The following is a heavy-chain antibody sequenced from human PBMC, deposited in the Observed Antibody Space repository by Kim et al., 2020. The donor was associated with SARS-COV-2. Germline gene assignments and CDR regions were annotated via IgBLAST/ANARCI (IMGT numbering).Heavy chain of an antibody. D-gene: IGHD1-7*01. CDR3: ARALLELSDYYYYMDV. CDR1: GFTFSSYE. CDR2: ISSSGSTI. Sequence: GGSLRLSCAASGFTFSSYEMNWVRQAPGKGLEWVSYISSSGSTICYADSVKGRFTISRDNAKNSLYLQMNSLRAEDTAVYYCARALLELSDYYYYMDVWGKGTTVTVSS. V-gene: IGHV3-48*03. J-gene: IGHJ6*03.